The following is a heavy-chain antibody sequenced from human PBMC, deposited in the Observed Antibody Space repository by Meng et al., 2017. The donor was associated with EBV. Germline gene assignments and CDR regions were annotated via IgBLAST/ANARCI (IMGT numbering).Heavy chain of an antibody. V-gene: IGHV4-61*01. CDR2: IYYRGST. CDR1: WRSCSSVSYN. J-gene: IGHJ5*02. Sequence: QELGPWPDMPLGTLALTCMCSWRSCSSVSYNWSCIRQPPVKGLEWIGYIYYRGSTNYNPSLKSRVTISVDTSKNQFSLKLSSVTAADTAVYYCARGRYYGDYFWFDPWGQGTLVTVSS. D-gene: IGHD4-17*01. CDR3: ARGRYYGDYFWFDP.